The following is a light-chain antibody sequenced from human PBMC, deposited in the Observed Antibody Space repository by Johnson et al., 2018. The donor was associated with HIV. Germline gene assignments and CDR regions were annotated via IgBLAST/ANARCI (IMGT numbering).Light chain of an antibody. J-gene: IGLJ1*01. CDR1: SSNIGNNY. CDR2: ENN. V-gene: IGLV1-51*02. Sequence: QSVLTQPPSVYAAPGQKVTISCSGSSSNIGNNYVSWYQQLPGTAPKLLIYENNKRPSGIPDRFSGSKSGTSATLGITGLPTGDEADYYCGTWDTSLGAQYVFGTGTKVTVL. CDR3: GTWDTSLGAQYV.